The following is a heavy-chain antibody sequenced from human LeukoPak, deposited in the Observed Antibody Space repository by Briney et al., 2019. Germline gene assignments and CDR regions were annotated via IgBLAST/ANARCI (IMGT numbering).Heavy chain of an antibody. Sequence: ASVKVSCKASGYTFTGYYMHWVRQAPGQGLEWMGWINPNSGGTNYAQKFQGRVTMTRDTSISTAYMELSRLRSDDTAVYYCAMVRGVINWFYPWGQGTLVTVSS. CDR3: AMVRGVINWFYP. V-gene: IGHV1-2*02. J-gene: IGHJ5*02. CDR1: GYTFTGYY. D-gene: IGHD3-10*01. CDR2: INPNSGGT.